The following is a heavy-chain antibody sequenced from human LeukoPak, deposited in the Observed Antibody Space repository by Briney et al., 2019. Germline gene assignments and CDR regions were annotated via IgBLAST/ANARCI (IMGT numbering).Heavy chain of an antibody. D-gene: IGHD2-2*01. V-gene: IGHV3-21*01. CDR1: GFTFSSYS. CDR2: ISSSSSYI. CDR3: ARELSLISIALYYFDY. J-gene: IGHJ4*02. Sequence: GGSLRLSCAASGFTFSSYSMNWVRQAPGKGLEWVSSISSSSSYIYYADSVKGRFTISRDNSKNTLYLQMNSLRAEDTAVYYCARELSLISIALYYFDYWGQGTLVTVSS.